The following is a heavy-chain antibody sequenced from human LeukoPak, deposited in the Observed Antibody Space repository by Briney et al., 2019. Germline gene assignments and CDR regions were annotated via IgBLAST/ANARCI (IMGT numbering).Heavy chain of an antibody. V-gene: IGHV1-69*05. D-gene: IGHD5-18*01. CDR3: ARNERYSYGYPLDY. CDR1: GGTFNNYA. Sequence: SVKVSCKASGGTFNNYAIGWVRQAPGQGLEWMGGIIPIFATTNYAQKFQGRVTVTTDESTNTAYMELSSLRSEDTAVYYCARNERYSYGYPLDYWGQGTLVTVSS. CDR2: IIPIFATT. J-gene: IGHJ4*02.